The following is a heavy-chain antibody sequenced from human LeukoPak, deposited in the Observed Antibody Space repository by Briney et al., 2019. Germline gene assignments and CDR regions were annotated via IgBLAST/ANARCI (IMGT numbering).Heavy chain of an antibody. Sequence: SQTLSLTCTVSGASISSGGYSWSWVRQHPGKGLEWIGYIYYSGSTYYNPSLKSRVTISVDTSKNQFSLDLSSVTAADTALYYCARGNRVVVVDYWGQGTLVTVSS. CDR2: IYYSGST. D-gene: IGHD3-22*01. CDR3: ARGNRVVVVDY. J-gene: IGHJ4*02. V-gene: IGHV4-31*03. CDR1: GASISSGGYS.